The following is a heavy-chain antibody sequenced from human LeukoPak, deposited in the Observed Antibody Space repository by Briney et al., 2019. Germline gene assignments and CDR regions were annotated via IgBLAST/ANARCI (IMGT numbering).Heavy chain of an antibody. CDR1: GFTFSDSA. J-gene: IGHJ3*01. D-gene: IGHD5-24*01. V-gene: IGHV3-23*01. CDR2: ISFSGDSI. Sequence: HRGSVRLSCAASGFTFSDSAMTWVRQAPGKGLEWVSLISFSGDSIYYADSVRGRFTISRDNSKDTLYLQMNSLRAEDTAIYYCARDIQLSTWGLGTMVTFSS. CDR3: ARDIQLST.